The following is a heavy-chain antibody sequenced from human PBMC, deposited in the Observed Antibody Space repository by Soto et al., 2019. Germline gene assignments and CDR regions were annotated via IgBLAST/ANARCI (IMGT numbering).Heavy chain of an antibody. Sequence: SETLSLTCTVSGGSISSSSYYWGWIRQPPGKGLEWIGSIYYSGSTYYNPSLKSRVTISVDTSKNQFSLKLSSVTAADTAVYYCARTPRLRFLEWLFYFDIWGQGTMVTVSS. D-gene: IGHD3-3*01. CDR1: GGSISSSSYY. J-gene: IGHJ3*02. CDR2: IYYSGST. V-gene: IGHV4-39*01. CDR3: ARTPRLRFLEWLFYFDI.